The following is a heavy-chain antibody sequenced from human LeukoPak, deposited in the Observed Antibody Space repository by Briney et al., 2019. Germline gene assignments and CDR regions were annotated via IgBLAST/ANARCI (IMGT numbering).Heavy chain of an antibody. D-gene: IGHD1-26*01. J-gene: IGHJ4*02. CDR1: GGSVSSSFYY. CDR3: ANAASYSVDY. CDR2: MYFSGST. Sequence: SETLSLTCTVSGGSVSSSFYYWGWIRQPPGKGLEWIGSMYFSGSTHYHPSRKSQFTISVDTSKNQFSLKLTSVTAADTAVYYCANAASYSVDYWGQGTLVTVSS. V-gene: IGHV4-39*01.